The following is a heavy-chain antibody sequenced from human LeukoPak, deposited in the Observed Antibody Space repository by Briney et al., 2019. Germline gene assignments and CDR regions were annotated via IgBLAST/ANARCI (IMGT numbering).Heavy chain of an antibody. CDR3: ARPHAPYYYYGMDV. J-gene: IGHJ6*02. Sequence: ASVKVSCKASGGTFSSYAISWVRQAPGQGLEWMGWINTNTRNPTYAQGFTGRFVFSLDTSVSTAYLQISSLKAEDTAVYYCARPHAPYYYYGMDVWGQGTTVTVSS. CDR1: GGTFSSYA. CDR2: INTNTRNP. V-gene: IGHV7-4-1*02.